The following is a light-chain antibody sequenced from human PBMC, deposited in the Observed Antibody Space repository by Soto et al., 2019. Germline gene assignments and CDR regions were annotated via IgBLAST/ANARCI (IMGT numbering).Light chain of an antibody. CDR1: QSVSGN. Sequence: EIVMTQSPATLSVSPGERATLSCRASQSVSGNLAWYQQKPGQAPRLLIYAASTMATGIPARFRGSGSGTESTLTIGSLQSDDFAVYYCQQYYNWPPFTFGRGTKVDIK. CDR3: QQYYNWPPFT. CDR2: AAS. V-gene: IGKV3-15*01. J-gene: IGKJ3*01.